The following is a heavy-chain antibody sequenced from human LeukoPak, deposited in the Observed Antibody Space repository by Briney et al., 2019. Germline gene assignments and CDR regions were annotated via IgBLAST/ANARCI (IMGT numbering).Heavy chain of an antibody. CDR2: ISYDGSNK. Sequence: GRSLRLSCAASGFTFSSYAMHWVRQAPGKGLEWVAVISYDGSNKYYADSVKGRFTISRDNSKNTLYLQMNSLRAEDTAVYYCTTQSEDYGDPVPHSSEFDYWGQGTLVTVSS. J-gene: IGHJ4*02. D-gene: IGHD4-17*01. CDR1: GFTFSSYA. V-gene: IGHV3-30-3*01. CDR3: TTQSEDYGDPVPHSSEFDY.